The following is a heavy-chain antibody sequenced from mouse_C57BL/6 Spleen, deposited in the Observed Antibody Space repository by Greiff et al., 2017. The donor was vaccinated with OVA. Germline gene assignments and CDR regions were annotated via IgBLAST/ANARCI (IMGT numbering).Heavy chain of an antibody. D-gene: IGHD4-1*01. Sequence: EVKLMESGEGLVKPGGSLKLSCAASGFTFSSYAMSWVRQTPEKRLEWVAYISSGGDYIYYADTVKGRFTISRDNARNTLYLQMSSLKSEDTAMYYCTRDHWEGAMDYWGQGTSVTVSS. CDR1: GFTFSSYA. CDR2: ISSGGDYI. V-gene: IGHV5-9-1*02. CDR3: TRDHWEGAMDY. J-gene: IGHJ4*01.